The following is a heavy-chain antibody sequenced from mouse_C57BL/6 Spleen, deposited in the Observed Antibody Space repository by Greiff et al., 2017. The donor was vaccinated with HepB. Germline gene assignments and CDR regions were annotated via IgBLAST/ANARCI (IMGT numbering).Heavy chain of an antibody. CDR2: IHPNSGST. V-gene: IGHV1-64*01. J-gene: IGHJ4*01. Sequence: VQLQQPGAELVKPGASVKLSCKASGYTFTSYWMHWVKQRPGQGLEWIGMIHPNSGSTNYNEKFKSKATLTVDKSSSTAYMQLSSLTSEDSAVYYCARSRLRYAMDYWGQGTSVTVSS. CDR1: GYTFTSYW. CDR3: ARSRLRYAMDY. D-gene: IGHD2-2*01.